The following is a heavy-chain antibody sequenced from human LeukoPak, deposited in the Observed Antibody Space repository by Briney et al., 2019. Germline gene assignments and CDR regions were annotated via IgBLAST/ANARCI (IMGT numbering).Heavy chain of an antibody. V-gene: IGHV1-46*01. J-gene: IGHJ5*01. D-gene: IGHD1-1*01. CDR2: INPSGSTT. Sequence: ASVKVSCKASGYTFTSYFMHWVREAPGQGLEWLGMINPSGSTTTYAQKFQGRVTMTRDTSTSTVYMELSSLRSEDTAVYYCARETSDSWGQGTLVTVSS. CDR1: GYTFTSYF. CDR3: ARETSDS.